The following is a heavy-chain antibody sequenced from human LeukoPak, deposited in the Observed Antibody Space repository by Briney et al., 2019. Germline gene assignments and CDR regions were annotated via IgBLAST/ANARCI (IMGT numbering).Heavy chain of an antibody. CDR1: GFTFTNYP. CDR3: ASGSTHYDFWSGAYGMAV. CDR2: ISYDVITK. J-gene: IGHJ6*02. V-gene: IGHV3-30-3*01. D-gene: IGHD3-3*01. Sequence: PGGSLRLSCSASGFTFTNYPIHWVRQAPGKGLEWVAVISYDVITKYYADSLKGRFTISRDNSKNTLYLQMNSLRAEDTAVYYCASGSTHYDFWSGAYGMAVCGQGTTVTVPS.